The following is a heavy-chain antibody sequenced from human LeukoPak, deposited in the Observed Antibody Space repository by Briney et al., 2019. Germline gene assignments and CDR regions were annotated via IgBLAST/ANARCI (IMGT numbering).Heavy chain of an antibody. J-gene: IGHJ3*02. CDR2: LYYSGRT. V-gene: IGHV4-61*08. CDR3: ARTYSAAAGTCDI. D-gene: IGHD6-13*01. CDR1: GGCLRSGGYY. Sequence: PSDTLSLTCTVSGGCLRSGGYYWICMRPYPGKGLELIGYLYYSGRTHYHPSPNSRVTIPVDTSNHPYSLKLSSVTAADTAVYYCARTYSAAAGTCDIWGQGTMVTVSS.